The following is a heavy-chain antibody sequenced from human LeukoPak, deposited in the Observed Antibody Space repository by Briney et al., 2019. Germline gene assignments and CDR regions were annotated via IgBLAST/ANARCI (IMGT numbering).Heavy chain of an antibody. CDR2: IYSGGST. Sequence: GGSLRLSCAASGFTVSSNYMSWVRQAPGKGLEWVSVIYSGGSTYYADSVKGRFTISRDNSKNTLYLQMNSLRAEDTAVYYCARYGSEATYHSSKRRDSWYFDIWGQGTMVTVSS. J-gene: IGHJ3*02. D-gene: IGHD6-13*01. CDR3: ARYGSEATYHSSKRRDSWYFDI. CDR1: GFTVSSNY. V-gene: IGHV3-66*01.